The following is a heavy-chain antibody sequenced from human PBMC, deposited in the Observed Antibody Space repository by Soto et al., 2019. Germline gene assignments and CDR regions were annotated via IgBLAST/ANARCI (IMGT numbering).Heavy chain of an antibody. V-gene: IGHV4-30-4*01. CDR3: ARDRSNSPDYFDY. CDR1: GGSISSDEYY. D-gene: IGHD6-6*01. Sequence: QVQLQESGPGLVKPSQTLSLTCTVSGGSISSDEYYWSWIRQPPGKGLAWIGYIYYSGSTYSTPSLKSRVTLSIDTSKNQFSLKLSSVSAADTAVYYCARDRSNSPDYFDYWGRGTLVTVSS. J-gene: IGHJ4*02. CDR2: IYYSGST.